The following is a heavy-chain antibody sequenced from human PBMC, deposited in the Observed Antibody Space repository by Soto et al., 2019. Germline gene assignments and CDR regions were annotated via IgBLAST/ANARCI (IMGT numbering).Heavy chain of an antibody. CDR1: GGSISSGDYY. CDR2: IYYSGST. Sequence: LSLTCTVSGGSISSGDYYWSWIRQPPGKGLEWIGYIYYSGSTYYNPSLKSRVTISVDTSKNQFSLKLSSVTAADTAVYYCARVDSSGSGWNYYFDYWGQGTLVTVSS. CDR3: ARVDSSGSGWNYYFDY. D-gene: IGHD6-19*01. J-gene: IGHJ4*02. V-gene: IGHV4-30-4*01.